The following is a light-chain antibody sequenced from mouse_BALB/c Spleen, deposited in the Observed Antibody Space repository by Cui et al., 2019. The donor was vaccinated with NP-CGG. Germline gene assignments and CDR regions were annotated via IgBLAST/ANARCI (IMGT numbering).Light chain of an antibody. J-gene: IGLJ1*01. CDR3: ALWYSNHWV. CDR1: TGAFINSNY. V-gene: IGLV1*01. CDR2: GTN. Sequence: QAVVTQESALTTSPGETVTLTCRSSTGAFINSNYDNWAQEKPDHLFTGLIGGTNNRAPGVPARFSGSLIGDKAALTITGAQTEDEAIYFCALWYSNHWVFGGGTKLTVL.